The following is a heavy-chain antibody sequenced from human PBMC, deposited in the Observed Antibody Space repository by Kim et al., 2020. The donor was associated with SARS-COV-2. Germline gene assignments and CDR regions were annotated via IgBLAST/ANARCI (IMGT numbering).Heavy chain of an antibody. CDR2: LSYDGSNK. D-gene: IGHD3-22*01. CDR3: AKLDIQDDSSGYSWFDP. V-gene: IGHV3-30*18. J-gene: IGHJ5*02. Sequence: GGSLRLSCAASGFTFSSYGIHWVRQAPGKGLEWVAVLSYDGSNKYYADSVKGRFTISRDNSKNTLYLQMNSLRAEDTAVYYCAKLDIQDDSSGYSWFDPWGQGTLVTVSS. CDR1: GFTFSSYG.